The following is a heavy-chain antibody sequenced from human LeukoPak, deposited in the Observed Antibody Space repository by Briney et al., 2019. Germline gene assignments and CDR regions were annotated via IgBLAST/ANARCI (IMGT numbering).Heavy chain of an antibody. J-gene: IGHJ4*02. V-gene: IGHV4-59*01. CDR3: ARDGYSYGRYYFDY. CDR1: GGSISSYY. CDR2: IYYSGST. Sequence: SETLSLTRTVSGGSISSYYWSWIRQPPGKGLEWIGYIYYSGSTNYNPSLKSRVTISVDTSKNQFSLKLSSVTAADTAVYYCARDGYSYGRYYFDYWGQGTLVTVSS. D-gene: IGHD5-18*01.